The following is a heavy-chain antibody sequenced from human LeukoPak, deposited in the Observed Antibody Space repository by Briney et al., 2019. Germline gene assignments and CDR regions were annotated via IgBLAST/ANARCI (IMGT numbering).Heavy chain of an antibody. J-gene: IGHJ4*02. CDR3: AKDGNNDFSSGYYYYFDY. V-gene: IGHV3-23*01. CDR2: IMGSGGST. D-gene: IGHD3-3*01. CDR1: GVTFSSYA. Sequence: GGSLKLSCAASGVTFSSYAMNGFRKAPGKGLGWVSAIMGSGGSTYYADSMKGRFTISRDNSKNTLYLQMNTLRAEDTAVYYCAKDGNNDFSSGYYYYFDYWGQGTLVTVSS.